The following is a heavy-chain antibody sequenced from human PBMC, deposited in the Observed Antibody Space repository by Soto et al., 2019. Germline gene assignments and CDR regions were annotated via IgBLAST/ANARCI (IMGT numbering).Heavy chain of an antibody. Sequence: QVQLQESGPGLVKPSETLSLTCTVSGGSISSYYWSWIRQPPGKGLEWIGYIYYSGSTNYNPSLKSRVTISVDTSKNQFSLKLSSVTAADTAVYYCARTTTVGLGYCSSTSCYPTGVGLGFDYWGQGTLVTVSS. CDR3: ARTTTVGLGYCSSTSCYPTGVGLGFDY. J-gene: IGHJ4*02. D-gene: IGHD2-2*01. CDR2: IYYSGST. V-gene: IGHV4-59*01. CDR1: GGSISSYY.